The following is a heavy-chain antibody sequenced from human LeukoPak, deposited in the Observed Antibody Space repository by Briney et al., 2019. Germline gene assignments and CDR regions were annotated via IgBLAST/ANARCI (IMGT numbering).Heavy chain of an antibody. CDR1: GFRFSNFA. V-gene: IGHV3-23*01. Sequence: GSLRLSCAASGFRFSNFAMSWVRQAPGKGLEWVSLIIGSSGDTLYADSVKGRFTISRDISKNRLYLQMNSLRAEDTALYYCAKGAYDYIEMGYFDDWGQGTLVTVSP. CDR3: AKGAYDYIEMGYFDD. D-gene: IGHD5-12*01. J-gene: IGHJ4*02. CDR2: IIGSSGDT.